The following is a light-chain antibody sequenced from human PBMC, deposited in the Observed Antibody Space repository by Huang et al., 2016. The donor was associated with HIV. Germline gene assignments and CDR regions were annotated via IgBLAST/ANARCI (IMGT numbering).Light chain of an antibody. CDR1: QSVSNY. CDR2: DAS. Sequence: EIVLTQSPATLSLFPGESATLSCRASQSVSNYLAWYQQKPGQAPRLLMYDASNRATGIPARFSGSGSATDFTLTINSLEPEDFAVYYCQQRSNWPGTFGQGTKVEVK. V-gene: IGKV3-11*01. J-gene: IGKJ1*01. CDR3: QQRSNWPGT.